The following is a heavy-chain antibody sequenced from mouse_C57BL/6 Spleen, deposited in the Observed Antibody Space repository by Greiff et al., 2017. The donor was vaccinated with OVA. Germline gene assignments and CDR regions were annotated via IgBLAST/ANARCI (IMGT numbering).Heavy chain of an antibody. V-gene: IGHV1-39*01. J-gene: IGHJ4*01. CDR1: GYSFTDYN. CDR3: ATCCGSSRYYSMDY. Sequence: VQLQQSGPELVKPGASVKISCKASGYSFTDYNMNWVKQSNGKSLEWIGGINPNYGTTSYNQKFKGKATLTVDKSSSTAYMQLNSLTSEDSAVDYCATCCGSSRYYSMDYWGQGTSVTVSS. CDR2: INPNYGTT. D-gene: IGHD1-1*01.